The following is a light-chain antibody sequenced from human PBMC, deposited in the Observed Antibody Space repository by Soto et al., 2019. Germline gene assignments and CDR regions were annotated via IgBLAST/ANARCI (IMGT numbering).Light chain of an antibody. Sequence: QSVLTQPASVSGSPGQSITISCTGTSSDGGGYNYVSWYQQHPGKAPKLMIYDVSNRPSGVSNRFSGSNSGNTASLTISGLQAEDEADYYCRSYTSSSTGVFGTGTKLTVL. CDR3: RSYTSSSTGV. CDR1: SSDGGGYNY. CDR2: DVS. J-gene: IGLJ1*01. V-gene: IGLV2-14*01.